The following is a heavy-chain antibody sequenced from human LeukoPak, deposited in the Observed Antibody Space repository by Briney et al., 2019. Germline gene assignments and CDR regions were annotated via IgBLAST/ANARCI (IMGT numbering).Heavy chain of an antibody. V-gene: IGHV4-30-2*05. D-gene: IGHD5-24*01. CDR3: ARNRDGYNSFDY. Sequence: SETLSLTCIVSGDSISSGGYYWSWIRQPPGKGLEWIGYIYHSGSTYYNPSLKSRVTISVDTSKNHFSLKLSSVTAADTAVYYCARNRDGYNSFDYWGQGTLVTVSS. J-gene: IGHJ4*02. CDR1: GDSISSGGYY. CDR2: IYHSGST.